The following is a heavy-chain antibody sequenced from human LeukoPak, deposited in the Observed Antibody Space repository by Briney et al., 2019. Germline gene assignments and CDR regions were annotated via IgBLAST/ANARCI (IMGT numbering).Heavy chain of an antibody. D-gene: IGHD2-15*01. CDR3: ARGSQSLGYCSGGSCRAKIFDY. J-gene: IGHJ4*02. CDR1: GGSINSYY. V-gene: IGHV4-59*12. CDR2: IFYSGST. Sequence: SETLSLTCTVSGGSINSYYWSWIRQPPGKGLEWIGYIFYSGSTNYNPSLKSRVTISVDTSKNQFSLKLSSVTAADTAVYYCARGSQSLGYCSGGSCRAKIFDYWGQGTLVTVSS.